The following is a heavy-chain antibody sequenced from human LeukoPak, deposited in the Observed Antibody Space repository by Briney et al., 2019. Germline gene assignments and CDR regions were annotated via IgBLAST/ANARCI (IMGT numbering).Heavy chain of an antibody. CDR3: ARDLTERKYYIAY. D-gene: IGHD2-8*02. J-gene: IGHJ4*02. V-gene: IGHV3-30*02. CDR1: GFTFSSFG. Sequence: GGSLRLSCAASGFTFSSFGMHWVRQAPGEGLEWVAYIGYTGTDTYYADSVKGRFTISRDNSKNTVHLQVNSLRATDTALYSCARDLTERKYYIAYWGQGTLVTVSS. CDR2: IGYTGTDT.